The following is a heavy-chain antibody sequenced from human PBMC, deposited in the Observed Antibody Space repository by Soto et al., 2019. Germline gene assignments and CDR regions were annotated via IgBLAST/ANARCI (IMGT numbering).Heavy chain of an antibody. CDR3: AREVRGGFTAIFDQ. CDR2: IYTDGTT. Sequence: QVQLQGSGPGQVKPSETLSLTYTVSGDSISDYFYWSWIRQPAGKGLEWIGRIYTDGTTKYNPSLKSRVTLSLDKSKNQFSRRLSSVTAADTAVYYFAREVRGGFTAIFDQWGRGSRVTVSS. CDR1: GDSISDYFY. J-gene: IGHJ4*02. D-gene: IGHD2-15*01. V-gene: IGHV4-4*07.